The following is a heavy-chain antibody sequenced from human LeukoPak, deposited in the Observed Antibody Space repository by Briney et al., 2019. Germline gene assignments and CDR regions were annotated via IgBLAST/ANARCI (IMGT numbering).Heavy chain of an antibody. J-gene: IGHJ4*02. V-gene: IGHV1-3*01. Sequence: GASVKVSCKASGYTFTSYAMHWVRQAPGQRLEWMGWINAGNGNTKYSQKFQGRVTITRDTSASTAYMELRSLRSDDTAVYYCARGLVGATDYWGQGTLVTVSS. D-gene: IGHD1-26*01. CDR2: INAGNGNT. CDR3: ARGLVGATDY. CDR1: GYTFTSYA.